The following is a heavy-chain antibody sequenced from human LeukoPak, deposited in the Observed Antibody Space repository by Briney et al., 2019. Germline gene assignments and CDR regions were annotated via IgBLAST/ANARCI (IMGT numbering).Heavy chain of an antibody. D-gene: IGHD2-15*01. CDR3: ARTYCRGGSCHFDY. V-gene: IGHV4-39*07. J-gene: IGHJ4*02. CDR1: GGSISSSSYY. CDR2: IYYSGST. Sequence: SETLSLTCTVSGGSISSSSYYWGWIRQPPGKGLEWIGSIYYSGSTYYNPSLKSRVTISVDTSKNQFSLKLSSVTAADTAVYYCARTYCRGGSCHFDYWGQGTLVTVSS.